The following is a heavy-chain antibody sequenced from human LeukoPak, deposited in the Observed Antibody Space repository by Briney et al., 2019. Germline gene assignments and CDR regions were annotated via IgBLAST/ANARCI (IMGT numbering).Heavy chain of an antibody. CDR2: IYDRGST. J-gene: IGHJ4*02. V-gene: IGHV4-59*01. Sequence: SETLSLTCNVTGASIGCYYWTWIRQPPGKGLEWIGNIYDRGSTKYNPSLKSRVTISVDTSKNQFSLRLSSVTAADTAVYYCARGRTFDNWGQGTLVTVSS. CDR1: GASIGCYY. CDR3: ARGRTFDN.